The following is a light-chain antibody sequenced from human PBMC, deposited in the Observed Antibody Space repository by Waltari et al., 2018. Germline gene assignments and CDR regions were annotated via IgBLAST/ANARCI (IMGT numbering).Light chain of an antibody. CDR3: QQYDNWPRT. CDR2: DAF. CDR1: QNVGTK. J-gene: IGKJ1*01. Sequence: IEMTQSPATLSVSPGERATLPCRASQNVGTKLAWYQQKPGLAPRLLIYDAFTRATGIPARFSGSGSGTEFTLTISSLQSEDFAVYFCQQYDNWPRTFGQGTKVEI. V-gene: IGKV3-15*01.